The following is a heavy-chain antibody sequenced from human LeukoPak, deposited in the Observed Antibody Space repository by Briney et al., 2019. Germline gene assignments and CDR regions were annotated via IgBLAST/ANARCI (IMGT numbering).Heavy chain of an antibody. V-gene: IGHV1-8*03. CDR3: ARERGPGRYMDV. J-gene: IGHJ6*03. Sequence: GASVKVSCKASGYTFTSYDINWVRQATGQGLEWMGWMSPNSGNTGYAQKFQGRVTITRNTSISTAYMELSSLRSEDTAVYYCARERGPGRYMDVWGKGTTVTVSS. D-gene: IGHD3-10*01. CDR1: GYTFTSYD. CDR2: MSPNSGNT.